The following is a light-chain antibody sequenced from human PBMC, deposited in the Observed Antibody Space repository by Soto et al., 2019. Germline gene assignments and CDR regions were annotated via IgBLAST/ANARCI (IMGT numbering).Light chain of an antibody. CDR2: EAS. CDR3: SLYTSENTYV. Sequence: QSALKQPPSGSGSPGQAVTISCTGTSTDFVTYNRVSWYQQPPGTAPKLIVYEASNRPSGVPDRFSGSKSGNTASLTISGLQAADEADYYCSLYTSENTYVFGTGTKVTVL. CDR1: STDFVTYNR. J-gene: IGLJ1*01. V-gene: IGLV2-18*01.